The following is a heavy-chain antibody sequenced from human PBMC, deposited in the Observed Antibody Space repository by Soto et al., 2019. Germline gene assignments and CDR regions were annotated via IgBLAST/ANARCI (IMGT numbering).Heavy chain of an antibody. CDR1: GFSFSVSS. CDR3: AIEAAGFGH. Sequence: EVQLVESGGGLVQPGGSMRLSCAASGFSFSVSSMHWVRQASGKGLEWLGRIRSKASNYATTYSESVGGRFIISRDDSQDTMFLQMNSLRTEDTAMYYCAIEAAGFGHWGQGTLVTVSS. D-gene: IGHD6-13*01. CDR2: IRSKASNYAT. V-gene: IGHV3-73*01. J-gene: IGHJ4*02.